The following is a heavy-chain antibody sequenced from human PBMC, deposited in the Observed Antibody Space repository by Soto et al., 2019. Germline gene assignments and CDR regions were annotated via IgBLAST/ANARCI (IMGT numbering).Heavy chain of an antibody. V-gene: IGHV3-21*01. Sequence: CLXLAVSASVFTFIIYSMDCFGQAPGKGLELVSSISSSSSYIYYADSVKGRFTISRDNAKNSLYLQMKSLRAEDTAVYYCARDLYDFWSGRTIPGMDVWGQGTTVTVSS. CDR3: ARDLYDFWSGRTIPGMDV. J-gene: IGHJ6*02. CDR1: VFTFIIYS. CDR2: ISSSSSYI. D-gene: IGHD3-3*01.